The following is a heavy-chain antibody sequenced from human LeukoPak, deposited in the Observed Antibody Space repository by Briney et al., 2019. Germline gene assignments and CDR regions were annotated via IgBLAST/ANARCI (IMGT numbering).Heavy chain of an antibody. CDR2: ISGSGDST. J-gene: IGHJ4*02. D-gene: IGHD4-17*01. CDR3: AKDLYGDYGDDY. CDR1: GFTVSGNY. V-gene: IGHV3-23*01. Sequence: GGSLRLSCAASGFTVSGNYMSWVRQAPGKGLEWVSLISGSGDSTYYADSVKGRFTISRDNSKNTLYLQMNSLRAEDTAVYYCAKDLYGDYGDDYWGQGTLVTVSS.